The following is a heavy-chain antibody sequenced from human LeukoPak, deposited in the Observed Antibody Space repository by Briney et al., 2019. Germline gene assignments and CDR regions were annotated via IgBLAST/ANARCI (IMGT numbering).Heavy chain of an antibody. J-gene: IGHJ6*03. CDR3: ARKNWNYGVHYYYYMDV. V-gene: IGHV1-18*01. D-gene: IGHD1-7*01. Sequence: GASVKVSCKASGYTFTSYGISWVRQAPGQGLEWMGWISAYNGNTNYAQKLQGRVTMTRDTSISTAYMELSRLRSDDTAVYYCARKNWNYGVHYYYYMDVWGKGTTVTVSS. CDR2: ISAYNGNT. CDR1: GYTFTSYG.